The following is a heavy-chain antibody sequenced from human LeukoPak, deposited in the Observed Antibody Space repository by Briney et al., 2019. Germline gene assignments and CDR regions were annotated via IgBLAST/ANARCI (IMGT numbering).Heavy chain of an antibody. CDR1: GGSISSGDYY. CDR2: TYYSGST. V-gene: IGHV4-30-4*01. D-gene: IGHD3-22*01. Sequence: SQTLSLTCTVSGGSISSGDYYWSWIRQPPGKGLEWIGYTYYSGSTCYNPSLKSRVTISVDTSKNQFSLKLSSVTAADTAVYYCARVNDSSGYSNYFDYWGQGTLVTVSS. J-gene: IGHJ4*02. CDR3: ARVNDSSGYSNYFDY.